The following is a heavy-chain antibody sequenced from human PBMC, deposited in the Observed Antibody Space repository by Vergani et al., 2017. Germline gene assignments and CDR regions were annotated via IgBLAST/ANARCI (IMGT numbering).Heavy chain of an antibody. CDR1: GFTFSSYG. CDR2: IWYDGSNK. D-gene: IGHD4-17*01. Sequence: QVQLVESGGGVVQPGRSLRLSCAASGFTFSSYGMHWVRQAPGKGLEWVAVIWYDGSNKYYADSVKGRFAISRDNSKNTLYLQMNSLRAEDTAVYYCARDDRPYGGYWLDYYYCYMDVWGKGTTVTVSS. J-gene: IGHJ6*03. CDR3: ARDDRPYGGYWLDYYYCYMDV. V-gene: IGHV3-33*01.